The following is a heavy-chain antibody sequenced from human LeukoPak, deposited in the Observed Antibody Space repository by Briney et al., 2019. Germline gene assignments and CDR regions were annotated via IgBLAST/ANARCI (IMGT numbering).Heavy chain of an antibody. CDR1: GGSISSYY. CDR3: ARALEGAAAYNWFDP. Sequence: PSETLSLTCTVSGGSISSYYWSWIRQPAGKGLEWIGRIYTSGSTNYNPSLKNRVTMSVDTSKNQFSLKLSSVTAADTAVYYCARALEGAAAYNWFDPWGQGTLVTVSS. V-gene: IGHV4-4*07. D-gene: IGHD2-2*01. CDR2: IYTSGST. J-gene: IGHJ5*02.